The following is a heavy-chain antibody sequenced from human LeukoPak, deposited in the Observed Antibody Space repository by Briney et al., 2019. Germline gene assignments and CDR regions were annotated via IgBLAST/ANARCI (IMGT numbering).Heavy chain of an antibody. CDR3: ARVRRDIVATIPPYFDY. J-gene: IGHJ4*02. CDR2: IYYSGNT. CDR1: GGSISSSSYY. D-gene: IGHD5-12*01. V-gene: IGHV4-39*07. Sequence: SETLSLTCTVSGGSISSSSYYWGWIRQPPGKGLEWIGSIYYSGNTYYNPSLKSRVTISVDTSKNQFSLKLSSVTASDTATYYCARVRRDIVATIPPYFDYWGQGTLVTVSS.